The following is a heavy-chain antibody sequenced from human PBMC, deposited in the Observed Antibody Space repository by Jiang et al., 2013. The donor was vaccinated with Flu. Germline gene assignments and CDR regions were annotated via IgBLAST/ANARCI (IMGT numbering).Heavy chain of an antibody. Sequence: VQLVESGGGLIQPGGSLRLSCAASGFTVSSNYMSWVRQAPGKGLEWVSVIYSGGSTYYADSVKGRFTISRDNSKNTLYLQMNSLRAEDTAVYYCARESAVAGTGYYYYYGMDVWGQGTTVTVSS. CDR3: ARESAVAGTGYYYYYGMDV. J-gene: IGHJ6*02. V-gene: IGHV3-53*01. CDR2: IYSGGST. CDR1: GFTVSSNY. D-gene: IGHD6-19*01.